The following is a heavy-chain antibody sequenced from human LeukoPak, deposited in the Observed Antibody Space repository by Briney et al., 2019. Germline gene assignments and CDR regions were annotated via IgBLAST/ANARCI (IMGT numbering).Heavy chain of an antibody. V-gene: IGHV1-2*02. J-gene: IGHJ6*02. CDR2: INPNSGGT. CDR1: GYTFTGSY. CDR3: ARDRVLLWFGEGAYGMDV. Sequence: APLKVSPKASGYTFTGSYMPSGRQAPGHQREWMGWINPNSGGTNYAQKCQGRVNMTRDTSISTAYMELSRLRSDDTAVYYCARDRVLLWFGEGAYGMDVWGQGTTVTVSS. D-gene: IGHD3-10*01.